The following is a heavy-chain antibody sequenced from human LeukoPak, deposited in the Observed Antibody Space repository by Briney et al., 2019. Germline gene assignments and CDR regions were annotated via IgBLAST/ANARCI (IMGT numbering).Heavy chain of an antibody. CDR2: IWYDGSNK. CDR1: GFTFSSYG. CDR3: ARDASLYSSSYYYYYGMDV. V-gene: IGHV3-33*01. D-gene: IGHD6-13*01. J-gene: IGHJ6*02. Sequence: GGSLRLSCAASGFTFSSYGMHWVRQAPGKGLEWVAVIWYDGSNKYYADSVEGRFTISRDNSKNTLYLQMNSLRAEDTAVYYCARDASLYSSSYYYYYGMDVWGQGTTVTVSS.